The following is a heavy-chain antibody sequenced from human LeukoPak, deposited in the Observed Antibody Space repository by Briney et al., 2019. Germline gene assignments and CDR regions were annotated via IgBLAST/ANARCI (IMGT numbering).Heavy chain of an antibody. V-gene: IGHV3-48*03. CDR3: AINPDYGGYIDAFHI. CDR1: GFTFSDYE. CDR2: ISSSGSL. D-gene: IGHD4/OR15-4a*01. Sequence: GGSLRLSCGGSGFTFSDYEMNWVRQTPGKGLEWVSYISSSGSLYYADSVTGRFTISRDNAKNSLYLHMNSLRAEDTAVYYCAINPDYGGYIDAFHIWGRGTMVTVSS. J-gene: IGHJ3*02.